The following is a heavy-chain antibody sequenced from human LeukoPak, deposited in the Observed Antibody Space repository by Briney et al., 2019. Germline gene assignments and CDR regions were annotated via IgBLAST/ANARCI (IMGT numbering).Heavy chain of an antibody. Sequence: SETLSLTCAVYGGSFSGYYWSWIRQPPGKGLEWIGEINHSGSTNYNPSLKSRVTISVDTSKNQFSLKLSSVTAADTAVYYCARDRMVRGVIPSYYMDVWGKGTTVTISS. CDR2: INHSGST. D-gene: IGHD3-10*01. CDR3: ARDRMVRGVIPSYYMDV. V-gene: IGHV4-34*01. J-gene: IGHJ6*03. CDR1: GGSFSGYY.